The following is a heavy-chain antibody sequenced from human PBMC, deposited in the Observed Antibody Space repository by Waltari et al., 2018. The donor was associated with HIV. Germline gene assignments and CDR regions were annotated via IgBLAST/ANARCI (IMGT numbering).Heavy chain of an antibody. Sequence: QLQLQESGPGLVKPSETLSLTCTVSGGSISSSSYYWGWIRQPPGKGLEWIGSIYYSGSTYYNPSLKSRVTISVDTSKNQFSLKLSSVTAADTAVYYCATPWQVVDPPGKYGMDVWGQGTTVTVSS. V-gene: IGHV4-39*01. CDR1: GGSISSSSYY. CDR3: ATPWQVVDPPGKYGMDV. CDR2: IYYSGST. D-gene: IGHD3-22*01. J-gene: IGHJ6*02.